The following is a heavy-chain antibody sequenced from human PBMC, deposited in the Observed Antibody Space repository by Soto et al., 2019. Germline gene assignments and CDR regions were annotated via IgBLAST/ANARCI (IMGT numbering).Heavy chain of an antibody. Sequence: EVQLVESGGGLVQPGVSLRLSCAASGLSFNIYWMHWVRQVPGKGLVWLARINSDGSHTIYVDSVKGRFTISRDNAKNTVFLQMDSLRDEDTGVYYCAGGMAGLDVWGQGTTVTVSS. CDR3: AGGMAGLDV. J-gene: IGHJ6*02. CDR1: GLSFNIYW. V-gene: IGHV3-74*01. CDR2: INSDGSHT.